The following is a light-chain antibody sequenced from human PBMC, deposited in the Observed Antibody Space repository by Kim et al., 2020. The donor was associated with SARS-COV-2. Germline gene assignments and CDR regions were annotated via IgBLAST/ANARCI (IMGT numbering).Light chain of an antibody. J-gene: IGKJ1*01. CDR2: DAS. V-gene: IGKV3-15*01. Sequence: EIVMTQSPATLSVSPGERVTLSCRASQSVSSNLAWYQQKPGQAPRLLIYDASTRATGIPARFSGSGSGTEFTLTISSLQSEDFAVYYCQQYNKWPPWTFGQGTKVDIK. CDR1: QSVSSN. CDR3: QQYNKWPPWT.